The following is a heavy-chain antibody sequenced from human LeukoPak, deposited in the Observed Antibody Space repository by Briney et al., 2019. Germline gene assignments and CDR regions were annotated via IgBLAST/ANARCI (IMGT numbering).Heavy chain of an antibody. Sequence: GGSLRLSCAASGFTFSTYTMNWVRQAPGKGLEWVSSIRSSSSYIYYTDSLKGRFTISRDNAKNSLYLQMNSLRAEDTAVYYCARDLEGGFDYWGQGTLVTVSS. CDR3: ARDLEGGFDY. J-gene: IGHJ4*02. CDR2: IRSSSSYI. V-gene: IGHV3-21*01. D-gene: IGHD3-16*01. CDR1: GFTFSTYT.